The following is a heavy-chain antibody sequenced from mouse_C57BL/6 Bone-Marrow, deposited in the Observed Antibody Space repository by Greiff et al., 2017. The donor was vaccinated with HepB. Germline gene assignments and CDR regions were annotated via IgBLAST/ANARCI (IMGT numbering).Heavy chain of an antibody. Sequence: QVTLKVSGPGILQPSQTLSLTCSFSGFSLSTFGMGVGWIRQPSGKGLEWLAHIWWADDKYYNPALKSRLTISKDTSKNQVFLKIANVDTADTATYYCARAYYYGSSYLAWFAYWGQGTLVTVSA. CDR2: IWWADDK. CDR1: GFSLSTFGMG. V-gene: IGHV8-8*01. J-gene: IGHJ3*01. CDR3: ARAYYYGSSYLAWFAY. D-gene: IGHD1-1*01.